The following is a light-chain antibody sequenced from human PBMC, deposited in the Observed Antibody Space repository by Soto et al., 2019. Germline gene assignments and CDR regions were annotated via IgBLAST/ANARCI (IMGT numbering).Light chain of an antibody. Sequence: QSVLTQPPSVSGAPGQRVTISCTGSSSNIGAGYDVHWYQRLPGTAPKLLIYGDINRPSGIPVRFSGSKSGTSASLAIAGLQPEDEADYFCHSYDSSLRVVFGGGTKVTVL. V-gene: IGLV1-40*01. CDR2: GDI. CDR3: HSYDSSLRVV. J-gene: IGLJ2*01. CDR1: SSNIGAGYD.